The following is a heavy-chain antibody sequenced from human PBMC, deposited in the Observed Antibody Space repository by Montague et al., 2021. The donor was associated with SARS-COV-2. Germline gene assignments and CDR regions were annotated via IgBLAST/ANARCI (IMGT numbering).Heavy chain of an antibody. CDR1: GFTFSSYA. D-gene: IGHD3-9*01. V-gene: IGHV3-30-3*01. Sequence: SLRLSCAASGFTFSSYAMHWVRQAPGKGLEWVAVISYDVSNKYXXXSXXXRFXISRDNSKNTLYLQLNSLRAEATAVYYCARVEEKYYDILTGYYNPHYYYYGMDVWGQGATVTVSS. J-gene: IGHJ6*02. CDR2: ISYDVSNK. CDR3: ARVEEKYYDILTGYYNPHYYYYGMDV.